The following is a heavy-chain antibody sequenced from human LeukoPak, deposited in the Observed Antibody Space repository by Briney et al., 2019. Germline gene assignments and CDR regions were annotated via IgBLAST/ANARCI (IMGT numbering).Heavy chain of an antibody. V-gene: IGHV3-23*01. D-gene: IGHD6-19*01. CDR2: ISGSGGST. CDR1: GFTFSSYA. CDR3: AKVGGDSSGWSSYYYYYGMDV. Sequence: GGSLRLSCAASGFTFSSYAMSWVRQAPGKGLEWVSAISGSGGSTYYADSVKGRFTISRDNSKNTLYLQMNSLRAEDTAVYYCAKVGGDSSGWSSYYYYYGMDVWGQGTTVTVSS. J-gene: IGHJ6*02.